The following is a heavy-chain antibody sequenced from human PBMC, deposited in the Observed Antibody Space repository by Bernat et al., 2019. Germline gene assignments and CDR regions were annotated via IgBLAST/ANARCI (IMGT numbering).Heavy chain of an antibody. V-gene: IGHV3-30*18. J-gene: IGHJ6*02. CDR1: GFTFSSYG. CDR3: AKDLGEGPTYGMDV. CDR2: ISYDGSNK. Sequence: QVQLVDSGGGVVQPGTSLRLSCAASGFTFSSYGMHWVRQAPGKGLEWVAVISYDGSNKYYADSVKGRFTISRDNSKNTLYLQMNSLRAEDTAVYYCAKDLGEGPTYGMDVWGQGTTVTVSS. D-gene: IGHD3-3*01.